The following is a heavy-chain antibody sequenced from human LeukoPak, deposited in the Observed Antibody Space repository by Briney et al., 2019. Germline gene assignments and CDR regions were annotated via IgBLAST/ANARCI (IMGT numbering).Heavy chain of an antibody. V-gene: IGHV3-64*01. D-gene: IGHD4-23*01. CDR2: ISSNGGST. Sequence: GGSLRLSCAASGFTFSSYAMHWVRQAPGKGLEYVSAISSNGGSTYYANSVKGRLTISRDNSKNTLYLQMGSLRAEDMAVYYCARSTAFVVTPVDYWGQGTLVTVSS. J-gene: IGHJ4*02. CDR3: ARSTAFVVTPVDY. CDR1: GFTFSSYA.